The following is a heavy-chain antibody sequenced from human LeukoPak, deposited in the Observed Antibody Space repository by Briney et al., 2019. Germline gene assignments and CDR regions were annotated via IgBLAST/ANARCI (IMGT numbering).Heavy chain of an antibody. J-gene: IGHJ6*03. D-gene: IGHD3-16*01. V-gene: IGHV3-7*01. CDR3: ARDRVGVDLYYYMDV. CDR2: IQDDGNEM. Sequence: PGGSLRLSCAATGFNLRKRWMSWVCLPLGPGQGRVAKIQDDGNEMHYMDSVKGRFTISRDNAKKSLYLRMNSLRAEDTGVYYCARDRVGVDLYYYMDVWGKGTTVTISS. CDR1: GFNLRKRW.